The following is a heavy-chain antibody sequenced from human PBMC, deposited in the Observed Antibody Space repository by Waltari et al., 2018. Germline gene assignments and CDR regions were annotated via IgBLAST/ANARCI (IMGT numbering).Heavy chain of an antibody. V-gene: IGHV3-21*06. CDR2: ISKSGRVT. D-gene: IGHD6-13*01. CDR3: NVELAEAGN. J-gene: IGHJ4*02. Sequence: VHLVESGGGLVKPGGSLRVPCAASGFDVSSFSINWIRRTPGKGLEWVSSISKSGRVTEYADSVKGRFTFSRDNANNSVYLQMNSLRVEDTAVYYCNVELAEAGNWGQGTLVTVSP. CDR1: GFDVSSFS.